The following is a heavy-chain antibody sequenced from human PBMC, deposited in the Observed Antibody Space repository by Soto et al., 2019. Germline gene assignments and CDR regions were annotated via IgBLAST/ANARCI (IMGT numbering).Heavy chain of an antibody. V-gene: IGHV3-23*01. Sequence: GSLRLSCAASGFTFSGYAMSWVRQAPGKGLEWVSVISGSGRSTYYADSVKGRFTISRDDSNNTVFLQMNTLTAEDTAIYYCAKSHFHIAASRQPHFYHWGQGAPVTGSA. J-gene: IGHJ5*02. D-gene: IGHD5-12*01. CDR1: GFTFSGYA. CDR3: AKSHFHIAASRQPHFYH. CDR2: ISGSGRST.